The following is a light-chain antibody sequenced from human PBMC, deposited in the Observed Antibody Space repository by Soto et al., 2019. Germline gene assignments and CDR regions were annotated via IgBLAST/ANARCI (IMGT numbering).Light chain of an antibody. CDR2: DVG. CDR1: SSNIGAYSY. V-gene: IGLV2-14*03. J-gene: IGLJ1*01. Sequence: QSVLTQPPSVSAAPGQKVTISCSGSSSNIGAYSYVSWYQQYPGKAPKLLIYDVGARPSGISDRFSGSKSGNTASLTISGLQAEDEADYYCSSYTAFTTYVFGSGTKVTVL. CDR3: SSYTAFTTYV.